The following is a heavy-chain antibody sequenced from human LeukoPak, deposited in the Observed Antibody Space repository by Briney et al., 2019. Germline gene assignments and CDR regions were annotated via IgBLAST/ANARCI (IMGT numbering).Heavy chain of an antibody. V-gene: IGHV3-23*01. CDR3: ASLGDTVTNQDY. CDR2: ISGSGGST. Sequence: GGSLRLSCAASGFTFSSYGMSWVRQAPGKGLEWVSAISGSGGSTYYADSVKGRFTISRDNSKNTLYLQMNSLRAEDTAVYYCASLGDTVTNQDYWGQGTLVTVSS. D-gene: IGHD4-17*01. CDR1: GFTFSSYG. J-gene: IGHJ4*02.